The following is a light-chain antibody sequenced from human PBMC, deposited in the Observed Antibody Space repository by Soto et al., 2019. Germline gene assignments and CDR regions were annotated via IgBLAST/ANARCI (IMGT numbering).Light chain of an antibody. Sequence: EIVMTQSPATLPVSPGERATLSCRASQSVSNNLAWYQKKPGQAPRLLIYGASTRATGLPARFSGSGSGTELTLTISSLQSEDFAVYYCQQYNNWWTFGQGTKVEIK. CDR1: QSVSNN. V-gene: IGKV3-15*01. CDR3: QQYNNWWT. CDR2: GAS. J-gene: IGKJ1*01.